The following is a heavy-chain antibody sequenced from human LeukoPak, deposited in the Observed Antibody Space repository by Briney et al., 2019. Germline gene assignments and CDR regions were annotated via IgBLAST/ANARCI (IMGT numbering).Heavy chain of an antibody. J-gene: IGHJ4*02. CDR1: GYTFTNYG. CDR2: IIPIFGTA. V-gene: IGHV1-69*13. D-gene: IGHD3-10*01. Sequence: SVKVSCKASGYTFTNYGITWVRQAPGQGLEWMGGIIPIFGTANYAQKFQGRVTITADESTSTAYMELSSLRSEDTAVYYCAREGITMVRGVIIPSQNFDYWGQGTLVTVSS. CDR3: AREGITMVRGVIIPSQNFDY.